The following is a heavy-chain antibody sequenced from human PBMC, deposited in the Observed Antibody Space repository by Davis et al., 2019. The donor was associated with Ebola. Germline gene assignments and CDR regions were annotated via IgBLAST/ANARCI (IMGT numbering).Heavy chain of an antibody. CDR2: ISSSSSYI. CDR1: GFTFSSYS. CDR3: ARDDSGQTSVPAATPYYYYGMDV. V-gene: IGHV3-21*01. Sequence: GGSLRLSCAASGFTFSSYSMNWVRQAPGKGLEWVSSISSSSSYIYYADSVKGRFTISRDNAKNSLYLQMNSLRAEDTAVYYCARDDSGQTSVPAATPYYYYGMDVWGQGTTVTVSS. D-gene: IGHD2-2*02. J-gene: IGHJ6*02.